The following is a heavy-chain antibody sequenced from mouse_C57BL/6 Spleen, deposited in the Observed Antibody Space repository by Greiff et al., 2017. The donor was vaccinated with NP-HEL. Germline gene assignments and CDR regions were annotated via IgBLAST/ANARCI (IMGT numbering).Heavy chain of an antibody. V-gene: IGHV1-26*01. Sequence: VQLQQSGPELVKPGASVKISCKASGYTFTDYYMNWVKQSHGKSLEWIGDINPNNGGTSYNQKFKGKATLTVDKSSSTAYMELRSLTSEDSAVYYCAQTAQATRDYWGQGTTLTVSS. CDR2: INPNNGGT. CDR3: AQTAQATRDY. J-gene: IGHJ2*01. CDR1: GYTFTDYY. D-gene: IGHD3-2*02.